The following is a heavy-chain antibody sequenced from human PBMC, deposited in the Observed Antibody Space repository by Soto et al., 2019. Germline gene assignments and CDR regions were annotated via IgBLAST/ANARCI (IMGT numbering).Heavy chain of an antibody. J-gene: IGHJ6*02. V-gene: IGHV1-2*04. D-gene: IGHD2-2*01. CDR1: GGTFSSYA. CDR2: INPNCGST. Sequence: ASVKVSCKASGGTFSSYAISWVRQAPGQGLEWMGWINPNCGSTNYAQKFQGWVTMTRDTSISTAYMELSRLRSDDTAVYYCARGAPAATGSYYYYGMDVWGQGTTVTVSS. CDR3: ARGAPAATGSYYYYGMDV.